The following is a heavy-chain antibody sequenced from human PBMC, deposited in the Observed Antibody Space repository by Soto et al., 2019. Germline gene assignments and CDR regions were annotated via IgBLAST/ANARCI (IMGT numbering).Heavy chain of an antibody. CDR1: GGSISSGGYY. CDR3: ARSRRTDRYYDFWSGYFTPNWFDP. CDR2: IYYSGST. Sequence: PSETLSLTCTVCGGSISSGGYYWSWIRQHPGKGLEWIGYIYYSGSTYYNPSLKSRVTISVDTSKNQFSLKLSSVTAADTAVYYCARSRRTDRYYDFWSGYFTPNWFDPWGQGTLVTVSS. D-gene: IGHD3-3*01. J-gene: IGHJ5*02. V-gene: IGHV4-31*03.